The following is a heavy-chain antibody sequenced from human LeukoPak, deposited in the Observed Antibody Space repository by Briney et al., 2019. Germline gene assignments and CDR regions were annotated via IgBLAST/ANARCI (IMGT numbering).Heavy chain of an antibody. CDR1: GFTFSSYA. V-gene: IGHV3-23*01. Sequence: QPGGSLRLSCAASGFTFSSYAMSWVRQAPGKGLEWVSAISGSGGSTYYADSVKGRFTISRDNAKNSLYLQMNSLRAEDTAVYYCAREGDYYDSSGYYDYWGQGTLVTVSS. D-gene: IGHD3-22*01. CDR2: ISGSGGST. J-gene: IGHJ4*02. CDR3: AREGDYYDSSGYYDY.